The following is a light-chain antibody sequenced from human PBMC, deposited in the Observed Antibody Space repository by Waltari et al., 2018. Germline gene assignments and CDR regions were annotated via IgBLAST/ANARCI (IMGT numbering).Light chain of an antibody. CDR1: SSDIGAYNF. J-gene: IGLJ1*01. Sequence: QSALTQPASVSGSPGQSITISCTGTSSDIGAYNFVSWYQKHPGKAPKVMIYDVNNRPSGFSSRFSGSKSCNTASLTISGLQAEDEADYYCSSYTTGSTRYVFGSGTKVTVL. CDR3: SSYTTGSTRYV. V-gene: IGLV2-14*03. CDR2: DVN.